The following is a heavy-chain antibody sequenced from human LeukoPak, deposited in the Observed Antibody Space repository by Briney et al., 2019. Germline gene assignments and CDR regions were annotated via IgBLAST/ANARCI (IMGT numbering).Heavy chain of an antibody. D-gene: IGHD6-13*01. CDR3: ARASMGYSSSWYFDY. CDR2: IYHSGSS. V-gene: IGHV4-59*01. J-gene: IGHJ4*02. Sequence: ETLSLTCTASGGSIGSYYWSWIRQPPGKGLEWIGYIYHSGSSNYNPSLKSRVAISVDTSKKQFSLKLSSVTAADTAVYYCARASMGYSSSWYFDYWGQGTLVTVSS. CDR1: GGSIGSYY.